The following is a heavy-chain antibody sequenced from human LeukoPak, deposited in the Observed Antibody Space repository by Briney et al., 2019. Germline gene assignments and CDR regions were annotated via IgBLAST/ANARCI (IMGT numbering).Heavy chain of an antibody. D-gene: IGHD2-15*01. Sequence: GASVKVSCKASGYTFTGYYMHWVRRAPGQGLEWMGWINPNSGGTNYAQKFQGRVTMTRDTSISTAYMELSRLRSDDTAVYYWARAQTVVAATPGGYWGQGTLVTVSS. J-gene: IGHJ4*02. CDR1: GYTFTGYY. CDR2: INPNSGGT. CDR3: ARAQTVVAATPGGY. V-gene: IGHV1-2*02.